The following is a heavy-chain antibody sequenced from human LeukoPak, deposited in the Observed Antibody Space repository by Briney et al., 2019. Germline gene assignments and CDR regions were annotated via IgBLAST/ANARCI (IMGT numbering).Heavy chain of an antibody. D-gene: IGHD3-22*01. CDR3: AKYYFDSRGYYYEVPWFDP. CDR2: IRYDGTNK. J-gene: IGHJ5*02. CDR1: GFNFSNFG. Sequence: GGSLRLSCVASGFNFSNFGMHWVRQAPGKGLDWVAFIRYDGTNKYYAGSVRGRFSASRDNSENTLYLQMNSLTTEDTAVYYCAKYYFDSRGYYYEVPWFDPWSQGTLVTVSS. V-gene: IGHV3-30*02.